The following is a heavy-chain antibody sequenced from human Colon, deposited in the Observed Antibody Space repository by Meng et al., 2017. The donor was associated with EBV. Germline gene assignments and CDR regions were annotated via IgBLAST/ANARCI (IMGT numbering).Heavy chain of an antibody. D-gene: IGHD3-10*01. CDR1: GGSISSGGYY. CDR3: ARASYGSGSPLGESWFDP. Sequence: HVTLRGPGPGLVKPSQTLSLTCTVSGGSISSGGYYWSWIRQHPGKGLEWIGYIHSSGSTYYNPSLRSRLTISVDTSKNQFSLKLSSVTAADTAVYYCARASYGSGSPLGESWFDPWGQGTLVTVSS. V-gene: IGHV4-31*03. CDR2: IHSSGST. J-gene: IGHJ5*02.